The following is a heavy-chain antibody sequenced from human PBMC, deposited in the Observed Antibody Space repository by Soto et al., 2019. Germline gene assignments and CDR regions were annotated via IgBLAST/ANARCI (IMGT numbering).Heavy chain of an antibody. V-gene: IGHV1-18*01. D-gene: IGHD1-26*01. Sequence: VQLVQCGAEVKKPGASVKVSCKASGYTFTSYGISWVRQAHGQGVEGMGWISAYNGNSNYAHKLQGRVTMTTDTSTSTAYMELRSLRSDDTAVYYCARDPGEWERTGEYFQHWGQGTLVTVSS. CDR2: ISAYNGNS. CDR3: ARDPGEWERTGEYFQH. J-gene: IGHJ1*01. CDR1: GYTFTSYG.